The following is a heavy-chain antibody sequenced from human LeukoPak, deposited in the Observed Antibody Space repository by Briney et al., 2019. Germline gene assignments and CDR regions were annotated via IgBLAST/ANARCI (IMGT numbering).Heavy chain of an antibody. CDR2: ISHSGST. D-gene: IGHD1-7*01. CDR3: ARPTSWVNYFDP. CDR1: GGSFSGYY. Sequence: PSETLSLSCAVLGGSFSGYYWSWIRQSPGKGLEWIGEISHSGSTNYNPSLKSRVTISLDMSKNHFSLKLNSVTAADTAVYYCARPTSWVNYFDPWGQGTLVTVSS. V-gene: IGHV4-34*01. J-gene: IGHJ5*02.